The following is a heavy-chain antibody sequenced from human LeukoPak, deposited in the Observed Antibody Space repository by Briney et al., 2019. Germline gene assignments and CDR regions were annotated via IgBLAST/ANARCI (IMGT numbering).Heavy chain of an antibody. CDR2: ISGSDGTT. J-gene: IGHJ4*02. Sequence: PGGSLRLSCAASGFTFSSYAMTWVRQTPGKGLEWVSTISGSDGTTYYADSVKGRFTISRDDSKNTLYLHMNSLRAEDTAVYYCANFWSGYYPDYWGQGTLVTVSS. CDR3: ANFWSGYYPDY. D-gene: IGHD3-3*01. V-gene: IGHV3-23*01. CDR1: GFTFSSYA.